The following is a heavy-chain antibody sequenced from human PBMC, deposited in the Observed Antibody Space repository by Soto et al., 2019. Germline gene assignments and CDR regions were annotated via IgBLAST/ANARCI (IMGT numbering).Heavy chain of an antibody. D-gene: IGHD1-26*01. V-gene: IGHV3-74*01. CDR1: GFTFNTQW. CDR2: IYFDGITT. J-gene: IGHJ4*02. Sequence: GSLRLSCTASGFTFNTQWMHWVRQAPGKGLVWVSRIYFDGITTNYADSVKGRLTVSRDNAKNTVYLHVNTLRDEDTAVYYCARGGAMGVDYWGQGTLVTDSS. CDR3: ARGGAMGVDY.